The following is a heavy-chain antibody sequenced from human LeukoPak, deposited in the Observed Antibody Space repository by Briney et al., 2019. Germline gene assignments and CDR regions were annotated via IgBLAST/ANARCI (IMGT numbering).Heavy chain of an antibody. Sequence: PGGSLRLSCAASGFTFSSYWMHWVRQAPGKGLVWVSRINSDGSSTSYPDSVKGRFTISRDNAKNTLYLQMNSLRAEDTAVYYCAREGYDSSGYYKTDYWGQGTLVTVSS. CDR1: GFTFSSYW. D-gene: IGHD3-22*01. CDR2: INSDGSST. CDR3: AREGYDSSGYYKTDY. V-gene: IGHV3-74*01. J-gene: IGHJ4*02.